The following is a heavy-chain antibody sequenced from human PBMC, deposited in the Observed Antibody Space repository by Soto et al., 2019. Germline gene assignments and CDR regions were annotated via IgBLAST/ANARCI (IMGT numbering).Heavy chain of an antibody. V-gene: IGHV4-39*01. J-gene: IGHJ3*02. CDR2: IKYSGTT. D-gene: IGHD1-26*01. CDR1: GGSISSSRFR. CDR3: ERHGLTGSYSVAFDI. Sequence: SETLSLTWTFSGGSISSSRFRWSWIRQPAGKGLEWIASIKYSGTTFYNPSLKSRVTLSVDTSKNQFALKLSSVTAAETAVYYCERHGLTGSYSVAFDICGEGTMVTGS.